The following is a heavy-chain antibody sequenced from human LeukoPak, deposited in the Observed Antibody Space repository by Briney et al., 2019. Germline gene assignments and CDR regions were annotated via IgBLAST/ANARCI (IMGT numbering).Heavy chain of an antibody. CDR2: MSPDSGNT. D-gene: IGHD1-26*01. V-gene: IGHV1-8*01. CDR1: GYTFTSYD. J-gene: IGHJ4*02. CDR3: ARDRREVPSAADY. Sequence: ASVKVSCKASGYTFTSYDINWVRQATGQGLEWMGWMSPDSGNTGYAQKFQGRVTMTRDTSTSTVFMELSSLRSEDTAVYYCARDRREVPSAADYWGQGTLVTVSS.